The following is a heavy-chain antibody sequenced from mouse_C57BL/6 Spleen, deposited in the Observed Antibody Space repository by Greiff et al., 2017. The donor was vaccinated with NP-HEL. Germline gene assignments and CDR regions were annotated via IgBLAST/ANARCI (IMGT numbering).Heavy chain of an antibody. CDR1: GYTFTSYW. V-gene: IGHV1-52*01. D-gene: IGHD1-1*01. CDR3: ASRGSYGSTYYFDY. Sequence: VQLQQSGAELVRPGSSVKLSCKASGYTFTSYWMQWVKQRPIQGLEWIGNIDPSDSETHYNQKFKDKATLTVDKSSSTAYMQLSSLTSEDSAVYYCASRGSYGSTYYFDYWGQGTTLTVSS. CDR2: IDPSDSET. J-gene: IGHJ2*01.